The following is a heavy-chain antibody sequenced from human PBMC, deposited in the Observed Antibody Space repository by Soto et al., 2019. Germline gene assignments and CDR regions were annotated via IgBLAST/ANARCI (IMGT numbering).Heavy chain of an antibody. Sequence: KSSETLSLTCTVSGGSISSGDYYWSWIRQPPGKGLEWIGYIFHSGNAYYNPSLESRLSISVDTSKNQFSLKLTSVTAADTAEYYCARYKDYYALDVWGPGTTVTVSS. CDR2: IFHSGNA. CDR1: GGSISSGDYY. CDR3: ARYKDYYALDV. J-gene: IGHJ6*02. D-gene: IGHD1-1*01. V-gene: IGHV4-30-4*01.